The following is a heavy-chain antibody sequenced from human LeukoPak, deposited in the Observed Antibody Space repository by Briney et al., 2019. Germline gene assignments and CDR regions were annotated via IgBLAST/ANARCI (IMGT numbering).Heavy chain of an antibody. Sequence: GGSLRLSCAASVFTFSSYWMSWVRQAPGKGLECGTNVNPDGSETYYLDSVKGRFTISRDNVKNSLYLLMNSLRAEDTAVYYCGRWGIEAAIDYWGQGTMVTVSS. D-gene: IGHD2-2*01. CDR3: GRWGIEAAIDY. CDR1: VFTFSSYW. CDR2: VNPDGSET. V-gene: IGHV3-7*01. J-gene: IGHJ4*02.